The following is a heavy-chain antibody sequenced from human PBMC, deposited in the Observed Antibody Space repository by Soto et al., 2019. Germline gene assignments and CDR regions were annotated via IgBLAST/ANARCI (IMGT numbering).Heavy chain of an antibody. V-gene: IGHV4-30-4*01. CDR2: ISYSGTT. CDR1: GGSISSDDYY. D-gene: IGHD5-18*01. J-gene: IGHJ4*02. Sequence: SETPSLTCTVSGGSISSDDYYWSWIRQPPGKGLEWIGYISYSGTTYYNPSLKSRVTISIDMSQNQFSLKLSFVTAADTAVYYCARNLGGYSNNYFDYWGQGTLVTVSS. CDR3: ARNLGGYSNNYFDY.